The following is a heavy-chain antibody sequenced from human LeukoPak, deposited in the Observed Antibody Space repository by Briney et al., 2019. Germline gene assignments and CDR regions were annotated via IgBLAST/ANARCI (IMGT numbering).Heavy chain of an antibody. D-gene: IGHD2-2*01. J-gene: IGHJ5*02. CDR3: ARAPHCSSTSCYPQNWFDP. CDR2: IIPIFGTA. V-gene: IGHV1-69*05. Sequence: SVKVSCKASGGTFSSYAISWVRQAPGQGLEWMGGIIPIFGTANYAQKFQGRVTITTDESPSTAYMGLSSLRSEDTAVYYCARAPHCSSTSCYPQNWFDPWGQGTLVTVSS. CDR1: GGTFSSYA.